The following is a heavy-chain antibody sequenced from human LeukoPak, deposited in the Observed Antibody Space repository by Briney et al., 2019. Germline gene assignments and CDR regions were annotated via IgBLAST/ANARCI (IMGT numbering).Heavy chain of an antibody. J-gene: IGHJ4*02. CDR3: ARGPNWNSRRYYFDY. Sequence: SVKVSCKASGGTFSSYAISWVRQAPGQGLEWMGGIIPIFGTANYAQKFQGGVTITADKSTSTAYMELSSLRSEDTAVYYCARGPNWNSRRYYFDYWGQGTLVTVSS. D-gene: IGHD1-7*01. CDR2: IIPIFGTA. V-gene: IGHV1-69*06. CDR1: GGTFSSYA.